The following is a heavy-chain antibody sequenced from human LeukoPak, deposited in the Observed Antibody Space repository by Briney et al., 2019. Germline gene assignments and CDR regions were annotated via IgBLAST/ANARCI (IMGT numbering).Heavy chain of an antibody. V-gene: IGHV1-46*01. J-gene: IGHJ4*02. Sequence: GASVKVSCKASGYTFTSYYMRWVRQAPGQGLERMGIINPSGGSTSYAQKFQGRVTMTRDTSTSTVYMELSSLRSEDTAVYYCARGSPNWVGATSHFDYWGQGTLVTVSS. CDR2: INPSGGST. D-gene: IGHD1-26*01. CDR3: ARGSPNWVGATSHFDY. CDR1: GYTFTSYY.